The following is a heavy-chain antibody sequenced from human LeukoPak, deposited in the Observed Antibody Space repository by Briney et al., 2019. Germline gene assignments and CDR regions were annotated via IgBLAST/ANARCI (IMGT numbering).Heavy chain of an antibody. J-gene: IGHJ5*02. V-gene: IGHV1-2*02. Sequence: GASVKVSCKASGYTFTGYYMHWVRQAPGQGLEWMGWINPNSGGTNYAQKFQGRVTMTRDTSISTAYMELSRLRSDDTAVYYCARAQYCSSTSCYLDRNWSDPWGQGTLVTVSS. CDR3: ARAQYCSSTSCYLDRNWSDP. D-gene: IGHD2-2*01. CDR2: INPNSGGT. CDR1: GYTFTGYY.